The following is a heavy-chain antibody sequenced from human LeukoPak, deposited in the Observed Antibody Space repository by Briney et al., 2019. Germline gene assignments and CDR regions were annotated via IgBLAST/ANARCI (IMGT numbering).Heavy chain of an antibody. CDR2: ISSSSSSYI. CDR1: GFTFSSYS. D-gene: IGHD5-24*01. Sequence: GGSLRLSCAASGFTFSSYSMNWVRQAPGKGLEWVSSISSSSSSYIYYADSVKGRFTISRDNAKNSLYLQMNSLRAEDTAVYYCARDGGDGYNLSYYYYYYMDVWGKGTTVTVSS. J-gene: IGHJ6*03. CDR3: ARDGGDGYNLSYYYYYYMDV. V-gene: IGHV3-21*01.